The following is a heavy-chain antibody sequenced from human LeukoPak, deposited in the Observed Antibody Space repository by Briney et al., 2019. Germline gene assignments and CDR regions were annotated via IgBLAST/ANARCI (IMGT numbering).Heavy chain of an antibody. Sequence: GGSLRLSCAASGFTLSSYWMSWVRQAPGKGLEWVANIKQDGSEEYYVDSVKGRFTISRDNAKNSLYLQMNSLRAEDTAVYYCARGGYCSGGSCYPLGSWGQGTLVTVSS. V-gene: IGHV3-7*01. J-gene: IGHJ5*02. CDR1: GFTLSSYW. CDR2: IKQDGSEE. CDR3: ARGGYCSGGSCYPLGS. D-gene: IGHD2-15*01.